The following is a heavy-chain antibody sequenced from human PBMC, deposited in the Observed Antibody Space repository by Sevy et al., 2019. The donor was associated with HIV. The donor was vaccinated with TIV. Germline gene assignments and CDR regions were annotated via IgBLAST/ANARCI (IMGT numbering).Heavy chain of an antibody. D-gene: IGHD6-19*01. J-gene: IGHJ4*02. CDR2: ISSSGGSV. CDR1: GFTVSSNY. V-gene: IGHV3-23*01. Sequence: GGSLRLSCAASGFTVSSNYMSWVRQAPGKGLEWVSSISSSGGSVYYADSVKGRFTISRDNSKKMVDLEMNSLRAEDTAVYYCVRVALAGFDYWGPGTLVTVSS. CDR3: VRVALAGFDY.